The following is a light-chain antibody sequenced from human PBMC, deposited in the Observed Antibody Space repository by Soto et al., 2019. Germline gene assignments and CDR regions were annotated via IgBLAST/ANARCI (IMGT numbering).Light chain of an antibody. CDR1: SFNIGAGYD. J-gene: IGLJ3*02. CDR2: GNN. V-gene: IGLV1-40*01. CDR3: QSYDSSLSGSV. Sequence: QAVVTQSPSVSGAPGQRVTISCTGSSFNIGAGYDVHWYQQLPGTAPKLLIYGNNNRPSGVPDRFSGSKSDTSASLAITGLQAEDEADYYCQSYDSSLSGSVFGGGTKVTVL.